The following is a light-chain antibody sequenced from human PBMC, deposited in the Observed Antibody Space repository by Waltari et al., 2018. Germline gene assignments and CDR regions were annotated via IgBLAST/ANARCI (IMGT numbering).Light chain of an antibody. CDR1: SLRSYF. V-gene: IGLV3-19*01. CDR3: ASRDSSGNHVV. Sequence: SSELTQDPAVSVALGHTVRITCQGDSLRSYFATWFQQKPGQAPILVIDAKNNWPSGIPDRFSASSSGNTASLTITGAQAEDEADFYCASRDSSGNHVVFGGGTTLTVL. CDR2: AKN. J-gene: IGLJ2*01.